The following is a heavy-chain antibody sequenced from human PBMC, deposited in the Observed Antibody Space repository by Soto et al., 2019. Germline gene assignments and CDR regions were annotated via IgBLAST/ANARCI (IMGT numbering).Heavy chain of an antibody. CDR2: ISSNGVGT. Sequence: GGSLRLSCAASGFTLSGYAMDWVRQAPGKGLEYVSGISSNGVGTYYANSVQGRFTISRDDSKNTAYLQMNSLKTEDTAVYYCTSPYYYDSSGYPSAFDIWGQGTMVTVSS. CDR3: TSPYYYDSSGYPSAFDI. V-gene: IGHV3-64*04. D-gene: IGHD3-22*01. J-gene: IGHJ3*02. CDR1: GFTLSGYA.